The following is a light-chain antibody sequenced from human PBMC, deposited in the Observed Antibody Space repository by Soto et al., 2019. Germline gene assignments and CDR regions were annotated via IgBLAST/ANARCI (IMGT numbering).Light chain of an antibody. J-gene: IGKJ2*01. V-gene: IGKV3-20*01. Sequence: DIVLTQSPGTLSLSPGERATLSCRASQSVNSNYLAWYQQKPGQAPRLLIFGASTRATDISDRFRGSGSGTDFTLTINRLEPEDFAVYYCQQYGRTFGQGTKLEIK. CDR1: QSVNSNY. CDR3: QQYGRT. CDR2: GAS.